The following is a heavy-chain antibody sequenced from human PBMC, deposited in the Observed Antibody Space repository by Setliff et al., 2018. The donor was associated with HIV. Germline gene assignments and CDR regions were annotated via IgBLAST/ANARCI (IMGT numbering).Heavy chain of an antibody. D-gene: IGHD6-19*01. J-gene: IGHJ4*02. CDR1: GGSISSKDHY. CDR3: ATMGRRGWFIDY. CDR2: IYYSGRT. V-gene: IGHV4-39*01. Sequence: SETLSLTCTVSGGSISSKDHYWGWIWQSPGKGLEWIGSIYYSGRTYYNPSLKSRVTTSVEKSKNQFSLKLSSVTAADTAVYYCATMGRRGWFIDYWGQGTLVTVSS.